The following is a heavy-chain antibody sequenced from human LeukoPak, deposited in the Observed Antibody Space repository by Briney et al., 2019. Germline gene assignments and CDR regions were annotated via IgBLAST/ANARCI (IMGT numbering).Heavy chain of an antibody. Sequence: SETLSLTCTVSGGSISSSSYYWGWIRQPPGKGLEWIGSIYYSGSTYYNPSLKSRVTISVDTSKNQFSLKLSSVTAADTAVYYCARRPAGDIVATIRAPGFFDYWGQGTLVTVSS. CDR3: ARRPAGDIVATIRAPGFFDY. V-gene: IGHV4-39*07. CDR2: IYYSGST. D-gene: IGHD5-12*01. CDR1: GGSISSSSYY. J-gene: IGHJ4*02.